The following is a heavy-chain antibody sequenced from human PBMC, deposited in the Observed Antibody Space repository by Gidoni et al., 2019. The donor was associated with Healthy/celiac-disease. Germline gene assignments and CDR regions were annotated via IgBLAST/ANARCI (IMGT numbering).Heavy chain of an antibody. CDR1: GGTFSSYA. CDR3: ARGGKTYYYDSSGYYPLAHAFDI. V-gene: IGHV1-69*01. CDR2: IIPIFGTA. J-gene: IGHJ3*02. Sequence: QVQLVQSGAEVKKPGSSVKVFCKASGGTFSSYAISWVRQAPGQGLEWMGGIIPIFGTANSAQKFQGRVTITADESTSTAYMELSSLRSEDTAVYYCARGGKTYYYDSSGYYPLAHAFDIWGQGTMVTVSS. D-gene: IGHD3-22*01.